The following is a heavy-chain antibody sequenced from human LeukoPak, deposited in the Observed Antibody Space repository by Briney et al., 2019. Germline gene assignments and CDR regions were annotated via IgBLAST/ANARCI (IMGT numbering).Heavy chain of an antibody. J-gene: IGHJ6*02. V-gene: IGHV4-59*01. D-gene: IGHD3-10*01. CDR2: IFYSGST. Sequence: PSETLSLTCAVYGGSFSGYYWTWIRQPPGKGLGWIGYIFYSGSTIYNPSLKSRVTISVDTTKNQYSLKLSSVTAADTAVYYCARITMVRGVISDYYYYGMDVWGQGTTVTVSS. CDR1: GGSFSGYY. CDR3: ARITMVRGVISDYYYYGMDV.